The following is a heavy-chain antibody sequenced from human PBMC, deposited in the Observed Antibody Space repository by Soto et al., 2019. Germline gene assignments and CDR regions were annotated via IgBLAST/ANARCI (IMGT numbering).Heavy chain of an antibody. Sequence: QVQLQESGPGLVKPSGTLSLTCAVSSGSISSSNWWRWVRQPPGKGLEWIGEIYHSGSTNYNPSRRSRVTISVDKSKNQFSLKLSSVTAADTAVYYCARGGRQWLGPNFDYWGQGTLVTVSS. J-gene: IGHJ4*02. CDR3: ARGGRQWLGPNFDY. CDR1: SGSISSSNW. CDR2: IYHSGST. D-gene: IGHD6-19*01. V-gene: IGHV4-4*02.